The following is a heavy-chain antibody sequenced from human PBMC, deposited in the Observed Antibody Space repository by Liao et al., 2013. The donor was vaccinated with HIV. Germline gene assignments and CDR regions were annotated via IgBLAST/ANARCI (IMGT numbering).Heavy chain of an antibody. D-gene: IGHD3-9*01. CDR1: GGSFRGHY. J-gene: IGHJ3*02. CDR2: INHSGST. V-gene: IGHV4-34*01. Sequence: QVQLQQWGAGLLKPSETLTLTCAVYGGSFRGHYWSWIRQPPGKGLEWLGEINHSGSTNYNPSLKSRVTISVDTSKNQFSLKLSSVTAADTAVYYCARVRYFDWLAAFDIWGQGTMVTVSS. CDR3: ARVRYFDWLAAFDI.